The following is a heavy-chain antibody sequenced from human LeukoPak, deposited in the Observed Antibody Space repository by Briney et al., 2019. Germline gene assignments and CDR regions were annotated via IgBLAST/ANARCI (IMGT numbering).Heavy chain of an antibody. J-gene: IGHJ1*01. V-gene: IGHV3-23*01. CDR1: GFTFSSYG. CDR2: ISGSGGST. Sequence: GGSLGPSCAASGFTFSSYGMSWVRQAPGKGLEWVSAISGSGGSTYYADSVKGRFTISRDNSKNTLYLQMNSLRAEDTAVYYCAKVERDGYIGPRTEYFQHWGQGTLVTVSS. CDR3: AKVERDGYIGPRTEYFQH. D-gene: IGHD5-24*01.